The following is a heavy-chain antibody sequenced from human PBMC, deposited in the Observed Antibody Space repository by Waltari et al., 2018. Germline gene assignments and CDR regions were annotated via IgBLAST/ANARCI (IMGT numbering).Heavy chain of an antibody. V-gene: IGHV1-24*01. CDR3: ATVPLVLSEPKSYNWFDP. Sequence: QVQLVQSGAEVKKPGASVKVSCKVSGYTLTELSMHWVRQAPGEGLEWMGGFDPEDGETSYAQKFQGRVTMTEDTSTDTAYMELSSLRSEDTAVYYCATVPLVLSEPKSYNWFDPWGQGTLVTVSS. J-gene: IGHJ5*02. CDR2: FDPEDGET. D-gene: IGHD1-1*01. CDR1: GYTLTELS.